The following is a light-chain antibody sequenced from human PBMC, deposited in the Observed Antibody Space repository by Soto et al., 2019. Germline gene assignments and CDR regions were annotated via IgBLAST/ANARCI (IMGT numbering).Light chain of an antibody. J-gene: IGKJ4*01. CDR3: QQFSSYPLT. CDR1: QSVSGSY. Sequence: EIVLTQSPGTLSVSPGERATLTCRASQSVSGSYLAWYQQRPGQAPRLLIYGASSRAAGIPDRFSGGGSGTDFTLTISRLEPEDFAVYYCQQFSSYPLTFGGGTKVDIK. V-gene: IGKV3-20*01. CDR2: GAS.